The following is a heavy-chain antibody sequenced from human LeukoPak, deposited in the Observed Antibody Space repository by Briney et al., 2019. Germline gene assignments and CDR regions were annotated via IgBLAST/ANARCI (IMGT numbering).Heavy chain of an antibody. CDR1: GGSISSYY. Sequence: SETLSLTCTVSGGSISSYYWSWIRQPPGKGLEWIGYIYYSGSTNYNPSLKSRVTISVDTSKNQFSLKLSSVTAADTAVYYCAREVYSGSYSAFTFDIWGQGTMVTVSS. V-gene: IGHV4-59*12. CDR3: AREVYSGSYSAFTFDI. CDR2: IYYSGST. D-gene: IGHD1-26*01. J-gene: IGHJ3*02.